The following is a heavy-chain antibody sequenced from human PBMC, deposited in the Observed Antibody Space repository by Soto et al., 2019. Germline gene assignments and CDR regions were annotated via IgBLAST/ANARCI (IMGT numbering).Heavy chain of an antibody. CDR2: IRSKANSYAT. J-gene: IGHJ6*03. CDR3: TSAIAADYYYYYYMDV. V-gene: IGHV3-73*01. CDR1: GFTFSGSA. Sequence: GGSLRLSCAASGFTFSGSAMHWVRQASGKGLEWVGRIRSKANSYATAYAASVKGRFTISRDDSKNTAYLQMNSLKTEDTAVYYCTSAIAADYYYYYYMDVWGKGTTVTVSS. D-gene: IGHD6-6*01.